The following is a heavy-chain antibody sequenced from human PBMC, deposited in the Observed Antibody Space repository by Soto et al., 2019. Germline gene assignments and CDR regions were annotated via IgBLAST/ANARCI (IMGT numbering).Heavy chain of an antibody. CDR3: ARDGLPDDFRSGGYWFDP. D-gene: IGHD3-3*01. CDR2: ISHDGRIE. V-gene: IGHV3-30-3*01. CDR1: GFTFRTFA. J-gene: IGHJ5*02. Sequence: QVHLVESGGGGAQPGRSLRLPKAAPGFTFRTFALHWVPQAPGEGREGVALISHDGRIEKYADSVKGRFTTSRDNSKNTLYMQMDSLRLEDTGVYYCARDGLPDDFRSGGYWFDPWGQGTQVTVSS.